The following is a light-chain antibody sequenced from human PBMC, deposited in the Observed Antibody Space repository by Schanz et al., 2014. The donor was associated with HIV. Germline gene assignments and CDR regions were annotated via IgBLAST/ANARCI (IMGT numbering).Light chain of an antibody. CDR3: CSYTTTSTYV. J-gene: IGLJ1*01. V-gene: IGLV2-14*01. CDR2: DVS. Sequence: QSALTQPASVSGSPGQSITISCTGTSSDVGGYNYVSWYQQHPGKAPKLMIYDVSNRPSGVSNRFSGSKSGNTASLTISGXXXEDEADYYCCSYTTTSTYVFGAGTKLTVL. CDR1: SSDVGGYNY.